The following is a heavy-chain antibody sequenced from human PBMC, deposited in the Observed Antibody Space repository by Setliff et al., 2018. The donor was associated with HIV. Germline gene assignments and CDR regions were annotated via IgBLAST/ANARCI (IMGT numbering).Heavy chain of an antibody. CDR1: GFTFGDDD. CDR2: INWSGDT. J-gene: IGHJ6*03. V-gene: IGHV3-20*04. D-gene: IGHD1-26*01. Sequence: PGGSLRLSCTASGFTFGDDDMSWVRQAPGKGLEWVSGINWSGDTNYADSVKGRFTISRDNANNSLYLQMNSLRAQDTAFYYCAKLVVGFSGSSVYMDVWGKGPTVTVSS. CDR3: AKLVVGFSGSSVYMDV.